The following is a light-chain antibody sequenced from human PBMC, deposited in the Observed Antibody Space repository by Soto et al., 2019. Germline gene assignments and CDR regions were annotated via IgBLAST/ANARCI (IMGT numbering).Light chain of an antibody. CDR1: QSVSGN. Sequence: ELVMTKSPATLSVSPGERATLSCRASQSVSGNLAWYQQKPGQTPKLLIYVASTRATGIPARFSGSGSGTEFTLTISSLQSEDFAVYYCQQYNVWPLTFGGGTKVEFK. CDR2: VAS. J-gene: IGKJ4*01. V-gene: IGKV3-15*01. CDR3: QQYNVWPLT.